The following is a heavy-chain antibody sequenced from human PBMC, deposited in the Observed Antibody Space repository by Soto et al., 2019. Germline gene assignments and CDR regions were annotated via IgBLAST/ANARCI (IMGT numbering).Heavy chain of an antibody. J-gene: IGHJ4*02. V-gene: IGHV1-18*01. CDR3: ARGPHCSSTSCSIGFDY. Sequence: GASVKVSCKASGYTFTSYGISWVRQAPGQGLEWMGWISAYNGNTNYAQKLQGRVTMTTDTSTSTAYMELRSLRSDDTAVYYCARGPHCSSTSCSIGFDYWGQGTLVTVSS. CDR2: ISAYNGNT. CDR1: GYTFTSYG. D-gene: IGHD2-2*01.